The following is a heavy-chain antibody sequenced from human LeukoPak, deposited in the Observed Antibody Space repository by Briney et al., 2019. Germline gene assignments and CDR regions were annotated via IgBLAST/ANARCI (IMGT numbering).Heavy chain of an antibody. CDR3: AKDKGELYVRYFDY. CDR2: IGSSSGSI. J-gene: IGHJ4*02. CDR1: GCTFSSFS. V-gene: IGHV3-21*04. D-gene: IGHD3-16*01. Sequence: GGSLRLSCAASGCTFSSFSMNWVRQAPGKGLEWVSSIGSSSGSIYYAHSLKGRFTISRDNSKNTLYLQMNSLRAEDTAIYYCAKDKGELYVRYFDYWGQGALVTVSS.